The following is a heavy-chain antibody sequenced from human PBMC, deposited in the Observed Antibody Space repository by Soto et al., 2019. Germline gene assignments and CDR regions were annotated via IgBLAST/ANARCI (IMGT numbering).Heavy chain of an antibody. Sequence: ASVKVSCKASGYTFTSYYMHWVRQAPGQGLEWMGIIDPGGGSTSYAQKFQGRVTMTRDTSTSTVYMELSSLRSEDTAVYYCARGLYDFWSGYYTAPCYWGQGTLVTVSS. V-gene: IGHV1-46*01. CDR1: GYTFTSYY. CDR2: IDPGGGST. D-gene: IGHD3-3*01. CDR3: ARGLYDFWSGYYTAPCY. J-gene: IGHJ4*02.